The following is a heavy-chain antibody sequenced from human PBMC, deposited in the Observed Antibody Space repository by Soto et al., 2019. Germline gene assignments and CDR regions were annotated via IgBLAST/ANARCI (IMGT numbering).Heavy chain of an antibody. D-gene: IGHD1-26*01. CDR1: GDTFTKFY. J-gene: IGHJ6*02. CDR3: AREAGATTDYYYGLDG. Sequence: QVQLVQSGADVKKHGASVKVSCKASGDTFTKFYIHWVRQAPGQGLEWMGIINPSSGSITYAQKFKGRVTMTXDTXTXRVYMELNSLRSEDTAVYYCAREAGATTDYYYGLDGWGQGTTVTVSS. CDR2: INPSSGSI. V-gene: IGHV1-46*03.